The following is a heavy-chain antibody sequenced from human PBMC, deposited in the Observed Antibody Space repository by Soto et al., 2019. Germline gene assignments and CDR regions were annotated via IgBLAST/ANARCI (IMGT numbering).Heavy chain of an antibody. V-gene: IGHV3-23*01. CDR1: GFTFSSYA. D-gene: IGHD2-15*01. Sequence: EVQLLESGGGLVQPGGSLRLSCAASGFTFSSYAMSWVRQAPGKGLEWVSAISGSGGSTYYADSVKGRFTISRDNSKNTLYLQMNSLIAEETAVYYCVKEGGAGYCSGGSCSSGIDVWGQGTTVTVSS. CDR3: VKEGGAGYCSGGSCSSGIDV. J-gene: IGHJ6*02. CDR2: ISGSGGST.